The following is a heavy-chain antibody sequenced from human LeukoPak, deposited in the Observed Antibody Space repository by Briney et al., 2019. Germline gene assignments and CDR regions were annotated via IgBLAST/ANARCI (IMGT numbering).Heavy chain of an antibody. CDR3: AKAKQLGPFRYYYYYMDV. CDR1: GFTFSSYA. Sequence: GGSLRLSCAASGFTFSSYAMSWVRQAPGKGLEWVSAISGSGGSTYYADSVKGRFTISRDNSKNTLYLQMNSLRAEDTAVYYCAKAKQLGPFRYYYYYMDVWGKGTTVTVSS. D-gene: IGHD6-6*01. V-gene: IGHV3-23*01. J-gene: IGHJ6*03. CDR2: ISGSGGST.